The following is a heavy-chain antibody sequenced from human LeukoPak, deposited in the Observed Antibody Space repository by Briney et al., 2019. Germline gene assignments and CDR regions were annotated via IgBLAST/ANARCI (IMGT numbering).Heavy chain of an antibody. Sequence: SETLSLTCTVSGASVSGYYWSWIRQPPGKGLEWIGHIHFSGSTNYNPSRKSRATISVDNSKNQFSLKLTSVTAADTAVSYCARLVGSSWLALDYWGQGTLVTVSS. CDR2: IHFSGST. J-gene: IGHJ4*02. CDR1: GASVSGYY. V-gene: IGHV4-59*08. CDR3: ARLVGSSWLALDY. D-gene: IGHD6-13*01.